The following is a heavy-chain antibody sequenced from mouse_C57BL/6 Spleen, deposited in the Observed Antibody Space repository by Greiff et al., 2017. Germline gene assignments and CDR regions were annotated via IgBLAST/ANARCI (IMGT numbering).Heavy chain of an antibody. Sequence: QVQLQQPGAELVKPGASVKMSCKASGYTFTSYWITWVKQRPGQGLEWIGDIYPGSGSTNYNEKFKSKATLTVDTSSSTAYMQLSSLTSEDSAVYDCARYDYDGPGFAYWGQGTLVTVSA. CDR2: IYPGSGST. V-gene: IGHV1-55*01. CDR3: ARYDYDGPGFAY. D-gene: IGHD2-4*01. CDR1: GYTFTSYW. J-gene: IGHJ3*01.